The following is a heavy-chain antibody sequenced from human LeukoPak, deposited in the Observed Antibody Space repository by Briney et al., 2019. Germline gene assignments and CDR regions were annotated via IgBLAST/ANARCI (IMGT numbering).Heavy chain of an antibody. CDR1: GFTFSSYA. Sequence: GGSLRLSCAASGFTFSSYAMRWVRQAPGKGLEWVAVISYDGSNKYYADSVKGRFTISRDNAENTLYLQMNSLRAEDTAVYYCARDPRWLRLRGYFDYWGHGTLVTVSS. V-gene: IGHV3-30*04. CDR3: ARDPRWLRLRGYFDY. D-gene: IGHD5-12*01. CDR2: ISYDGSNK. J-gene: IGHJ4*01.